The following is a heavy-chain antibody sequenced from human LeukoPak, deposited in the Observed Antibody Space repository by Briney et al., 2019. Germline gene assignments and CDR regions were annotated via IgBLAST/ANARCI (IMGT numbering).Heavy chain of an antibody. D-gene: IGHD5-12*01. J-gene: IGHJ4*02. CDR1: GGSISGYY. V-gene: IGHV4-59*08. CDR2: ISYSGST. CDR3: VRGYSGYPYYLDY. Sequence: SETLSLTCTVSGGSISGYYWTWIRQPPGKGLEWIGYISYSGSTSSRPSLKSRVTISLDTSKNQFSLKLTSVTAADTAVYYCVRGYSGYPYYLDYWGQGTLVTVSS.